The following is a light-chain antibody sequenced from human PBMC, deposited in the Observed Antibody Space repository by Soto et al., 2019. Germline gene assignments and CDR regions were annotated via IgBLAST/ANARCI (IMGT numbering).Light chain of an antibody. CDR1: QSVKSN. V-gene: IGKV3-15*01. Sequence: EIVMTQSPDTLSLSPGERGTLSCRASQSVKSNLAWYQQKPGQPPRLLIYDASTRPTDIPARFSGSGSGTEFTLTISSLQSEDFAVYYCQQYYNWLTFGGGAKVEIK. CDR2: DAS. CDR3: QQYYNWLT. J-gene: IGKJ4*01.